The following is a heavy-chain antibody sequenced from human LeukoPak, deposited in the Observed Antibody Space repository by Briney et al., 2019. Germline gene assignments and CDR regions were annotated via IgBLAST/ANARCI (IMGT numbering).Heavy chain of an antibody. CDR2: IIPIFGTA. Sequence: ASVKVSCKASGGTFSSYAISWVRQAPGQGLEWMGGIIPIFGTANYAQKFQGRVTVTTDESTSTAYMELSSLRSEDTAVYYCARDNYAGANWFDPWGQGTLVTVSS. V-gene: IGHV1-69*05. CDR3: ARDNYAGANWFDP. CDR1: GGTFSSYA. J-gene: IGHJ5*02. D-gene: IGHD1-7*01.